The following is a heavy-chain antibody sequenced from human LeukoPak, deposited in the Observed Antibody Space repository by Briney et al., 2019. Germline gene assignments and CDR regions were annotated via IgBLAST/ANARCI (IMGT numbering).Heavy chain of an antibody. V-gene: IGHV4-34*01. Sequence: SETLSLTCAVYGGSFSDSYWTWIRQRPGKGQEWIGEIHHSGTTNFNPSLQSRVSISVDTAKNQFFLRVASMTAADTALYYCARGRKVSGVRRINWARHENYFFYYIDVWGKGTSVSVSS. CDR3: ARGRKVSGVRRINWARHENYFFYYIDV. CDR2: IHHSGTT. D-gene: IGHD1-14*01. CDR1: GGSFSDSY. J-gene: IGHJ6*03.